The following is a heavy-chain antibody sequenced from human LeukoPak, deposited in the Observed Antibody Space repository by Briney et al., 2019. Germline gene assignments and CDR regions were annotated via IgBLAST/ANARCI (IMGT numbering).Heavy chain of an antibody. CDR3: AKRKNSPGYSSLDQ. CDR1: GFTFSSFA. J-gene: IGHJ4*02. CDR2: ASRTGSTK. Sequence: GGSLRLSCVASGFTFSSFALDWVRQAPGRGLEWISVASRTGSTKYYADSVKGRFTVSRDNSKNTVYLQMNSLRVDDSAVYYCAKRKNSPGYSSLDQWGQGTLVTVSS. V-gene: IGHV3-23*01. D-gene: IGHD2-15*01.